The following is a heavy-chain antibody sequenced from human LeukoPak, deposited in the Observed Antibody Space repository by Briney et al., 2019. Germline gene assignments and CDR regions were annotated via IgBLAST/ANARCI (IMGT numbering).Heavy chain of an antibody. D-gene: IGHD2-15*01. CDR1: GFTFSSYA. CDR3: AKGTGWYCSGGSCYFDY. CDR2: ISGSGGST. Sequence: GGSLRLSCAASGFTFSSYAMSWVRQAPGKGLEWVSAISGSGGSTYYADSVKGRFTISRDNSKNTLYLQMNSLRAEDTAVYYCAKGTGWYCSGGSCYFDYWGQGTLVTVSS. J-gene: IGHJ4*02. V-gene: IGHV3-23*01.